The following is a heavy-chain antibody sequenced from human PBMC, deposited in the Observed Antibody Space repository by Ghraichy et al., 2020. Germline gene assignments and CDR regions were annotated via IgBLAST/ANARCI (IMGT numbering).Heavy chain of an antibody. Sequence: SETLSLTCTVSGASIRSYYWSWIRQSSEKGLEWMGYIHYSGSTNYNPYLKSRVTISVDTSKDQFSLRLSSVTAADTAVYYCVRGHYEILNGYSNPFEYWSQGTLVTVSS. D-gene: IGHD3-9*01. CDR2: IHYSGST. CDR1: GASIRSYY. J-gene: IGHJ4*02. CDR3: VRGHYEILNGYSNPFEY. V-gene: IGHV4-59*01.